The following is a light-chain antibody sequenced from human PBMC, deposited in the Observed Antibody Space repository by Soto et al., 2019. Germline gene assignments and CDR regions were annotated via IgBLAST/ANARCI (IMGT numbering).Light chain of an antibody. CDR1: SSDVGGYNY. CDR2: EVS. CDR3: SSYTSSSTYVV. V-gene: IGLV2-14*01. Sequence: QSVLTQPDSVSGSPGQSITISCTGTSSDVGGYNYVSWYQQHPGKAPKLMIYEVSNRPSGVSNRFSGSKSGNTASLTISGLQAEDEADYYCSSYTSSSTYVVFGGGTKLTVL. J-gene: IGLJ2*01.